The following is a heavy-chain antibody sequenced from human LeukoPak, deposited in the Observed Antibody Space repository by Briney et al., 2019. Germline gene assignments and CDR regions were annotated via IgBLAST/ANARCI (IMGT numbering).Heavy chain of an antibody. CDR2: ISTYNGNT. CDR3: ARAPGPFDI. J-gene: IGHJ3*02. Sequence: ASVKVSCKASGYSFSTYGISWLRQAPGQGLEWMGWISTYNGNTKYADKVQGRISMTTDTSTSTAYMELRSLRSDDTAVYYCARAPGPFDIWGQGTMVTVSS. V-gene: IGHV1-18*01. CDR1: GYSFSTYG.